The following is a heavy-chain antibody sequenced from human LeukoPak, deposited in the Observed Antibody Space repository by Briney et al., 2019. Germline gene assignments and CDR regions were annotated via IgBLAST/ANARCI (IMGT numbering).Heavy chain of an antibody. J-gene: IGHJ3*02. CDR3: AREVADAFDI. CDR2: ISSSGSTI. Sequence: GGSLRLSCAASGFTFSSYEMNWVRQAPGKGLEWVSYISSSGSTIYYADSVKGRFTISRDNAKNSLYLQMNSLGAEDTAVYYCAREVADAFDIWGQGTMVTVSS. V-gene: IGHV3-48*03. CDR1: GFTFSSYE.